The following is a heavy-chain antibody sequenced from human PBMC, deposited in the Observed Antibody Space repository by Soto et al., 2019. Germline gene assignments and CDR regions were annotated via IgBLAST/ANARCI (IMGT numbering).Heavy chain of an antibody. D-gene: IGHD2-15*01. J-gene: IGHJ4*02. CDR3: AGGMCFGGSCYLNV. CDR2: ISPGIDIR. CDR1: GGTFSTYT. Sequence: QVQLVQSGAEVKKPGSSVKVSCKASGGTFSTYTLYWVRQAPGQGLEWMGGISPGIDIRDYAQKFPGRVTITADESTRTVCMQLSTMISEDTAFYYCAGGMCFGGSCYLNVWGRGTLVTASS. V-gene: IGHV1-69*12.